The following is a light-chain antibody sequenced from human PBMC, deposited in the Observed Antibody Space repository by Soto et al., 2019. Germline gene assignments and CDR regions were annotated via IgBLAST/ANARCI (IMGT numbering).Light chain of an antibody. CDR2: APS. V-gene: IGKV1D-12*01. Sequence: TQRTHPPSPVSAPLEARVTTSCGASRGIRMWLAGYQQKPGKAPTLLIHAPSTLQSGVPSRFSGSGSGTDFTLTISSLQPEDFAIYYCQQANSFPLTFGGGTKVEIK. CDR1: RGIRMW. J-gene: IGKJ4*01. CDR3: QQANSFPLT.